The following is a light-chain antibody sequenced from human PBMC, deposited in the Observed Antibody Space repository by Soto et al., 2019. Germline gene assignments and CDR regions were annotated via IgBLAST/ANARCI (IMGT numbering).Light chain of an antibody. CDR1: SSNIGSNY. CDR2: RNN. J-gene: IGLJ3*02. V-gene: IGLV1-47*01. CDR3: AAWDDSLWV. Sequence: QSVLTQPPSASGTPGQRVTISCSGSSSNIGSNYVYWYQQLPGTAPKLLIYRNNQRPSGVPDRFSGSKSGTSASLAISGPRSEDEADYYCAAWDDSLWVFGGGTKLTVL.